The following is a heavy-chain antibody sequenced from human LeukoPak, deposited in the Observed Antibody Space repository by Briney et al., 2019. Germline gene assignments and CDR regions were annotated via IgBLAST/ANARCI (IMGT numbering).Heavy chain of an antibody. Sequence: GGSLRLSCAASGFTFSDYYMSWIRQAPGKGLEWVSYISSSGKTIYYADSVKGRFTISRDNAKNSLYLQMNSLRAEDTAVYYCARRYYGSGTYYSVAFDIWGQGTMVTVSS. J-gene: IGHJ3*02. CDR3: ARRYYGSGTYYSVAFDI. D-gene: IGHD3-10*01. CDR1: GFTFSDYY. V-gene: IGHV3-11*01. CDR2: ISSSGKTI.